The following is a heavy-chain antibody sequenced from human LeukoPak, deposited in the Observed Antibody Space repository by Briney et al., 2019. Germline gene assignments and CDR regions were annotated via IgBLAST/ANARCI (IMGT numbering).Heavy chain of an antibody. D-gene: IGHD3-3*01. CDR2: IIPILGIA. CDR3: ARDLWDDFWSGYYTDYYYGMDV. CDR1: GGTFSSYA. V-gene: IGHV1-69*04. J-gene: IGHJ6*02. Sequence: ASVKVSCKASGGTFSSYAISWVRQAPGQGLEWMGRIIPILGIANYAQKFQGRVTITADKSTSTAYMELSSLRSEDTAVYYCARDLWDDFWSGYYTDYYYGMDVWGQGTTVTVSS.